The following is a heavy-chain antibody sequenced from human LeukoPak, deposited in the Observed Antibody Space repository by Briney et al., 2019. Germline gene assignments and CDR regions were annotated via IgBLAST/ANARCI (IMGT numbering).Heavy chain of an antibody. V-gene: IGHV1-8*02. Sequence: ASVKVSCKASGGTFSSYAISWVRQAPGQGLEWLGLINPSGSSTLYAQKFQGRVTMTRNTSISTAYMELSSLRSEDTAVYYCAREDYCDSGSFDPWGQGTLVTVSS. D-gene: IGHD3-22*01. J-gene: IGHJ5*02. CDR2: INPSGSST. CDR1: GGTFSSYA. CDR3: AREDYCDSGSFDP.